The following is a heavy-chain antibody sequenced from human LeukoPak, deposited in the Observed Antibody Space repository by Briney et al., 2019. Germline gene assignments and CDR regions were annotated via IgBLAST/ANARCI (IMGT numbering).Heavy chain of an antibody. CDR2: IYYSGTT. CDR3: ARLLDNDSSGDPDTFDM. J-gene: IGHJ3*02. CDR1: AGSMRSHY. V-gene: IGHV4-59*11. Sequence: SETLSLTCTVSAGSMRSHYWSWTRQPPGKGLEWMGFIYYSGTTRYKPSLQSRVTISADTSKNQFSLKLTSVTAADTAVYYCARLLDNDSSGDPDTFDMWGQGTMVTVSS. D-gene: IGHD3-22*01.